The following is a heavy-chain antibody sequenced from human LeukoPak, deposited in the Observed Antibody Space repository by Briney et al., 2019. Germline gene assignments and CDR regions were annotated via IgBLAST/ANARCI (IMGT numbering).Heavy chain of an antibody. J-gene: IGHJ4*02. V-gene: IGHV3-30*02. CDR1: GFTFSSYG. D-gene: IGHD2-15*01. Sequence: GGSLRLSCAASGFTFSSYGMHWVRQAPGKGLEWVAVIWHDGSNKYYADSVKGRFTISRDNSKNTLYLQMNSLRAEDTAVYYCAKEEGTATPFLDYWGQGTLVTVSS. CDR2: IWHDGSNK. CDR3: AKEEGTATPFLDY.